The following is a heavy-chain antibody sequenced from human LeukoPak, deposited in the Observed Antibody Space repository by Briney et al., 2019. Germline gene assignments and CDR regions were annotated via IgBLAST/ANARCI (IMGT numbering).Heavy chain of an antibody. Sequence: GGSLRLSCAASGFTFSAYGVHWVRQAPGKGLEWVAFIRYDGRIKNYADSVKGRFTISRDNSKNTLYLQMNSLTTEDTSLYYCARNRAATGDWLDPWGQGTLVIVSS. CDR3: ARNRAATGDWLDP. V-gene: IGHV3-30*02. J-gene: IGHJ5*02. CDR1: GFTFSAYG. CDR2: IRYDGRIK. D-gene: IGHD6-13*01.